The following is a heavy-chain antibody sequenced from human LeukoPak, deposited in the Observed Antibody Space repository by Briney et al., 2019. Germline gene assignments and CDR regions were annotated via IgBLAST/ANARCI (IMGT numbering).Heavy chain of an antibody. D-gene: IGHD3-16*01. Sequence: SVKVSCKASGGTFSSYAISWVRQAPGQGLEWMGRIIPIFGPANYAQKFQGRVTITTDESTSTAYMDLSSLRSEDTAVYYCARDQGGAAHFDCGGQGPLVTVSS. V-gene: IGHV1-69*05. CDR1: GGTFSSYA. CDR2: IIPIFGPA. J-gene: IGHJ4*02. CDR3: ARDQGGAAHFDC.